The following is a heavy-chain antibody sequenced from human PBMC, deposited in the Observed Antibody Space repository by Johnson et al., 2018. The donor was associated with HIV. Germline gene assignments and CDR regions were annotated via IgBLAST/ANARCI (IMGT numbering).Heavy chain of an antibody. CDR3: ARDGYYYDGSGYHAFHI. D-gene: IGHD3-22*01. J-gene: IGHJ3*02. CDR1: GYSVTGYN. V-gene: IGHV3-66*01. Sequence: VQLVESGGGLVQPGGSLRLSCAVSGYSVTGYNMNWVRQAPVKGLEWVSVIYTGSDSTSYTDSVKGRFTISRDNAKDSLYLQMNSLRAEDTAVYYCARDGYYYDGSGYHAFHIWGQGTMVTVSS. CDR2: IYTGSDST.